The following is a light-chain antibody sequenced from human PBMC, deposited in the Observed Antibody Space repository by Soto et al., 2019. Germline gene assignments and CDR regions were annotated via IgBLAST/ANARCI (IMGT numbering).Light chain of an antibody. Sequence: IPLTQSPSSLSASVGDRVTITCRASQGISSYLAWYQQKPGKAPKLLIYAASTLQSGVPSRFSGSGYGTDFTLTISSLQPEDFATYYCPQLNSYPRTFGQGTKLEIK. J-gene: IGKJ2*01. V-gene: IGKV1-9*01. CDR1: QGISSY. CDR3: PQLNSYPRT. CDR2: AAS.